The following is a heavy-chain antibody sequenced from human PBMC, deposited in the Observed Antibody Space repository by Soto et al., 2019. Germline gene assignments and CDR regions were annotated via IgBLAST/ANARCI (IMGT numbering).Heavy chain of an antibody. V-gene: IGHV4-4*02. CDR1: GFSLSSSSW. Sequence: XETLHLNCSVSGFSLSSSSWLSWLRQPPGKTLEWLGEIFYSGSTKYNPSLNSRVTISADQSKNYFSLRLSYVTAADTAVYYCVHHGGVPYYHDFWGQGMLVTVSS. CDR3: VHHGGVPYYHDF. J-gene: IGHJ4*02. D-gene: IGHD2-8*01. CDR2: IFYSGST.